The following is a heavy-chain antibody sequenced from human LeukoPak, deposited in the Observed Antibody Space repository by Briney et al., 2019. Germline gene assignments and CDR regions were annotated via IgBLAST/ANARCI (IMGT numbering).Heavy chain of an antibody. Sequence: SQTLSLTCGISGDSVSNTAASWNCIRQSPSRGLEWLGRTYYRTKWYFSYAVSVESRATINPDTSKNQFSLQLNSVTPEDTALYYCARGAHGSYVSVFDLWGQGTLVTVSS. CDR2: TYYRTKWYF. V-gene: IGHV6-1*01. D-gene: IGHD5/OR15-5a*01. CDR1: GDSVSNTAAS. J-gene: IGHJ5*02. CDR3: ARGAHGSYVSVFDL.